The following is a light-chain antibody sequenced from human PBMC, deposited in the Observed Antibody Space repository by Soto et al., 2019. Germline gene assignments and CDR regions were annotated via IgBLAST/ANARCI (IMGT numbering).Light chain of an antibody. CDR2: DAS. V-gene: IGKV1-5*01. J-gene: IGKJ2*01. CDR3: QQYNSYVPYT. Sequence: DIQMTQSPSTLSASVGDRVTITCRASQSISSWLAWYQQKPGKAPKLLIYDASTLQSGVPARFSGSGFGTEFTLTISNLQPDDSATYYCQQYNSYVPYTFGQGTKVDIK. CDR1: QSISSW.